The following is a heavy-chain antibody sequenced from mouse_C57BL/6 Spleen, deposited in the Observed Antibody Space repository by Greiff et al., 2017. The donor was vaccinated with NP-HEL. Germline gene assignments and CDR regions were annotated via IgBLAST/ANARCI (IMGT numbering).Heavy chain of an antibody. D-gene: IGHD4-1*01. V-gene: IGHV5-17*01. Sequence: EVQLVESGGGLVKPGGSLKLSCAASGFTFSDYGMHWVRRAPEKGLEWVAYISRGSSTIYYEETVKGRFTIARDTAKNTLFLQMTSLWSEDTAMYYCARPNWEAWFAYWGQGTLVTVSA. CDR2: ISRGSSTI. CDR3: ARPNWEAWFAY. CDR1: GFTFSDYG. J-gene: IGHJ3*01.